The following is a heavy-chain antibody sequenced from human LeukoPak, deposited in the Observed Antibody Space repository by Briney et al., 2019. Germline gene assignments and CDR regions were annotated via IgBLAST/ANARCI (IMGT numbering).Heavy chain of an antibody. CDR1: GGSFSGYY. CDR3: ARRQRGYSYGTRIDY. V-gene: IGHV4-34*01. Sequence: SETLSLTCAVYGGSFSGYYWSWIRQPPGKGLEWIGEINHSGSTNYNPSLKSRVTISVDTSKNQFSLKLSSVTAADTAVYYCARRQRGYSYGTRIDYWGQGTLVTVSS. CDR2: INHSGST. J-gene: IGHJ4*02. D-gene: IGHD5-18*01.